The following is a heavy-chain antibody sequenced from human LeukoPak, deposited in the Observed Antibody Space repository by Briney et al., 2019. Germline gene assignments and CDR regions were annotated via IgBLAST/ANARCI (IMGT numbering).Heavy chain of an antibody. CDR2: INGRGDNT. V-gene: IGHV3-23*01. Sequence: GGSLRLSCAASGFPFSSYAMNWVRQSTGKGLEWVSAINGRGDNTYYADSVKGRFTISRDNSKSTLFLQMNSLRAEDTAIYYCAKDRVSPGFNLFDPWGQGTLVTVSS. CDR1: GFPFSSYA. D-gene: IGHD2/OR15-2a*01. J-gene: IGHJ5*02. CDR3: AKDRVSPGFNLFDP.